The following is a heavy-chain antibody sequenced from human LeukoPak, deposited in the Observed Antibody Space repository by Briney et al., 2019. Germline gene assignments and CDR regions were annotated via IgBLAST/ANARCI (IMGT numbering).Heavy chain of an antibody. D-gene: IGHD2-2*01. CDR2: IYSGGST. V-gene: IGHV3-53*01. J-gene: IGHJ5*02. Sequence: RGSLRLSCAASGFTVSSNYMSWVRQAPGKGLEWVSVIYSGGSTYYADSVKGRFTISRDNSKNTLYLQMNSLRAEDTAVYYCARDRGGGYCSSTSCYRGGFDPWGQGTLVTVSS. CDR1: GFTVSSNY. CDR3: ARDRGGGYCSSTSCYRGGFDP.